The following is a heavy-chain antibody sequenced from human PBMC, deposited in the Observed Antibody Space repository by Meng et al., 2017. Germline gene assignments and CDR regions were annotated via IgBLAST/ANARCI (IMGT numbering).Heavy chain of an antibody. V-gene: IGHV3-23*01. CDR3: AKAVVVPAAMYYFDY. CDR1: GFTFSSYA. Sequence: GGSLRLSCAASGFTFSSYAMSWVRQAPGKGLEWVSAISGSGGSTYYADSVKGRFTISRDNSKNTLYLQMSSLRAEDTAVYYCAKAVVVPAAMYYFDYWGQGRLVTVSS. CDR2: ISGSGGST. D-gene: IGHD2-2*01. J-gene: IGHJ4*02.